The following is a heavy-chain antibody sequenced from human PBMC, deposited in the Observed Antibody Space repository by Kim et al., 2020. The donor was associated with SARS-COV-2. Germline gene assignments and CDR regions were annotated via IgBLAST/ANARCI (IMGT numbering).Heavy chain of an antibody. CDR3: AKDGECCSGGNCYYFDY. V-gene: IGHV3-23*01. J-gene: IGHJ4*02. D-gene: IGHD2-15*01. Sequence: SVKGRFTISRDNSKNTLYLQMNNLRAEDTAVYFCAKDGECCSGGNCYYFDYWGQGTLVTVSS.